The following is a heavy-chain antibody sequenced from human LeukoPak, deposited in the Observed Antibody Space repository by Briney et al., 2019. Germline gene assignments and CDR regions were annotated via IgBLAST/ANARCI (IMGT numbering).Heavy chain of an antibody. CDR2: IRHDASYK. Sequence: GGSLRLSCEASGFTFSTYGIHWVRQAPGKGLEWVALIRHDASYKYYADSVKGRFTISRDNSKNMLYLQMNSLRADDTAIYYCAKGASTWSPDYWGQGTLVTVSS. V-gene: IGHV3-30*02. CDR1: GFTFSTYG. J-gene: IGHJ4*02. CDR3: AKGASTWSPDY. D-gene: IGHD2-2*01.